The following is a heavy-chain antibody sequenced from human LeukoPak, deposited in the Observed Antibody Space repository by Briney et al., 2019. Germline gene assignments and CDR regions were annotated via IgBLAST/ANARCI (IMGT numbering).Heavy chain of an antibody. V-gene: IGHV3-30-3*01. CDR2: ISYDGRSN. CDR3: ARDNYFLDY. D-gene: IGHD2/OR15-2a*01. CDR1: GFTFTSYA. J-gene: IGHJ4*02. Sequence: GGSLRLSCAASGFTFTSYAMHWVRQAPGKGLEWVAVISYDGRSNNYADSVKGRFTISRDNSKNTIYLQMNSLRVEDTAVYYCARDNYFLDYWGQGTLVTISS.